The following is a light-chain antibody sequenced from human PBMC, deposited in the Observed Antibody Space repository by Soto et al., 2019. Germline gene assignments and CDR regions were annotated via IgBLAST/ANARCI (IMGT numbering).Light chain of an antibody. J-gene: IGKJ1*01. CDR3: QQYGSSPT. Sequence: IVLTQTPGTLSLSPGERATLSCRASQSVSSSYLAWYQQKPGQAPRLLIYGASSRATGIPDRFSGSGSGTDFTLTISRLEPEDFAVYYCQQYGSSPTFGQRTKVDIK. CDR2: GAS. V-gene: IGKV3-20*01. CDR1: QSVSSSY.